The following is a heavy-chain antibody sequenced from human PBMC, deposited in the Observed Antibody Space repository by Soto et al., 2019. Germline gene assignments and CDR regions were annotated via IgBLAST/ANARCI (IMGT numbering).Heavy chain of an antibody. J-gene: IGHJ4*02. CDR3: TADSRLRFAPWFDY. Sequence: SETQSLTCTVSGGSISSYYWSWIRQPPGKGLEWIGYIYYSGSTNYNPPLKSRVTISVDTSKNQFSLQMNSLKTEDTAVYYCTADSRLRFAPWFDYWGQGALVTVSS. CDR2: IYYSGST. D-gene: IGHD5-12*01. V-gene: IGHV4-59*12. CDR1: GGSISSYY.